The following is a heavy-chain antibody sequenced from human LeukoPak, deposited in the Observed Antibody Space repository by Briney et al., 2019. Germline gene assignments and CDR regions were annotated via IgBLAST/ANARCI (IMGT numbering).Heavy chain of an antibody. D-gene: IGHD2-15*01. Sequence: GGSLRLSCAASGFTFSSYSMNWVRQAPGKGLEWVSSISSSSYIYYADSVKGRFTISRDNAKNSLYLQMNSLRAEDTAVYYCARDFLWSPGYCSGGSCYDPNWFDPWGQGTLVTVSS. CDR3: ARDFLWSPGYCSGGSCYDPNWFDP. CDR2: ISSSSYI. CDR1: GFTFSSYS. V-gene: IGHV3-21*01. J-gene: IGHJ5*02.